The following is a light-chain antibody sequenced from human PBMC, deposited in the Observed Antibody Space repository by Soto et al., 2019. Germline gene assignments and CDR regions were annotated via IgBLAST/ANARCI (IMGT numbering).Light chain of an antibody. CDR2: GAS. Sequence: ELVLTQSSGTLCSPSLGVANLSRSSSQSVSSSYLAWYQQKPGQAPWLLIYGASSRATSIPDRFSGSGSGTEFTLTISSLQSEDFAVYYCQQYNNWRALTCGRGTTGDIK. CDR1: QSVSSSY. CDR3: QQYNNWRALT. J-gene: IGKJ4*01. V-gene: IGKV3-20*01.